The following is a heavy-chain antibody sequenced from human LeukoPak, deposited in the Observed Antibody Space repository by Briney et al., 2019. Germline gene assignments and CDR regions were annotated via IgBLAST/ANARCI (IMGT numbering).Heavy chain of an antibody. Sequence: PGGSLRLSCAASGFTVSSNYMSWVRQAPGKGLEWVSYISSSGSTIYYADSVKGRFTISRDNAKNSLYLQMNSLRAEDTAVYYCAKDPLGYCSSTSCPEGYWGQGTLVTVSS. V-gene: IGHV3-11*04. D-gene: IGHD2-2*01. J-gene: IGHJ4*02. CDR2: ISSSGSTI. CDR3: AKDPLGYCSSTSCPEGY. CDR1: GFTVSSNY.